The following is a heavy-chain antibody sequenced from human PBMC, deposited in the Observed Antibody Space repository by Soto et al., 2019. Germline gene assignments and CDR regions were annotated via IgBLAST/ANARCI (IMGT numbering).Heavy chain of an antibody. Sequence: SETLSLTCTVSGGSISSSSDYWGWIRQPPGKGLEWIGYIYYSGSTNYNPSLKSRVTMSVDTSKNQFSLKLTSVNAADTAVYYCTRGGDAYKNGHWGQGTLVTVSS. J-gene: IGHJ4*02. CDR3: TRGGDAYKNGH. V-gene: IGHV4-61*05. CDR2: IYYSGST. CDR1: GGSISSSSDY. D-gene: IGHD2-21*01.